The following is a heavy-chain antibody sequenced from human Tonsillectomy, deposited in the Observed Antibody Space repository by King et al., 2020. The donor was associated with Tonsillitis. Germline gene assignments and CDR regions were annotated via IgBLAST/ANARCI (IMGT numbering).Heavy chain of an antibody. CDR1: GFTLSDYY. CDR2: SSTGGRTI. CDR3: ARDLLRWSHSGFDY. V-gene: IGHV3-11*01. J-gene: IGHJ4*02. D-gene: IGHD4-23*01. Sequence: VQLVESGGGLVKTGGSLRLSCAASGFTLSDYYMSWIRQAPGKGLEWVSYSSTGGRTIHYANFVKGRFTISRDNAKNSLYLQMNNLRAEDTAVYYCARDLLRWSHSGFDYWGQGTLVTVSS.